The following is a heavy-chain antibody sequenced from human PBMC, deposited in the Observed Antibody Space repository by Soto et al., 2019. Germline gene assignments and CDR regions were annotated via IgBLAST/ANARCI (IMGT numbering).Heavy chain of an antibody. CDR3: ARNREQLVRETFFDY. CDR2: INPSGGST. J-gene: IGHJ4*02. V-gene: IGHV1-46*01. CDR1: GYTFTSYY. Sequence: ASVKVSCKASGYTFTSYYMHWVRQAPGQGLEWMGIINPSGGSTSYAQKFQGRVTMTRDTSTSTVYMELSSLRSEDTAVYYCARNREQLVRETFFDYWGQGALVTVSS. D-gene: IGHD6-13*01.